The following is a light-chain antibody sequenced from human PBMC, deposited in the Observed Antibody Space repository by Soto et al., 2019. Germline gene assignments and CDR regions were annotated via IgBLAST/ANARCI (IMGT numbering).Light chain of an antibody. CDR3: HRYNCNSRT. J-gene: IGKJ1*01. CDR2: DAS. V-gene: IGKV1-5*01. Sequence: DIQMTQSPSTLSASAGARVTITCRASQGINSWLAWYQQKPAKAPKLLIYDASNLESGVPSRFRGRGSGTEFTLTTSSLQPYDFATYYCHRYNCNSRTFGQGTRV. CDR1: QGINSW.